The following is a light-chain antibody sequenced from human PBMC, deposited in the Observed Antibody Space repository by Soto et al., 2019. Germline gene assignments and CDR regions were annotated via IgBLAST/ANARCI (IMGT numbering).Light chain of an antibody. V-gene: IGKV3-11*01. CDR1: QSVSSY. Sequence: ELVLTQSPATLSLSPGERATLSCRASQSVSSYLAWYQQKPGQAPRLLIYDASNRATGIPARFSGSGSGTDFTLTISSLEPEEVAVYYCQQRSNWPLTFGGGTKGEIK. CDR2: DAS. CDR3: QQRSNWPLT. J-gene: IGKJ4*01.